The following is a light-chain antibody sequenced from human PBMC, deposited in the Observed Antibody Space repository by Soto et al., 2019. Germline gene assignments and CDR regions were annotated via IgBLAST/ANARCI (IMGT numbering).Light chain of an antibody. CDR1: SSNIGAGYD. V-gene: IGLV1-40*01. CDR3: QSYDSSQSGYV. Sequence: QSVLTQPPSVSGAPGQRVTISCTGSSSNIGAGYDVHWYQQLPGPAPKLLIYGNSNRPSGVPDRFSGSKSGTSASLAITGLQAEDEADYYCQSYDSSQSGYVFGTGTKLTVL. CDR2: GNS. J-gene: IGLJ1*01.